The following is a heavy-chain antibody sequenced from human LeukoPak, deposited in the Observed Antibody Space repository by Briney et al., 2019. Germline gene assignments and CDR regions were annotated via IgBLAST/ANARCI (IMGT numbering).Heavy chain of an antibody. V-gene: IGHV1-8*01. CDR2: MNPNSGNT. CDR3: AREPLRTEHIDY. CDR1: GYTFTSYD. D-gene: IGHD1-14*01. J-gene: IGHJ4*02. Sequence: ASVKVSCTASGYTFTSYDINWVRQATGQGLEWMGWMNPNSGNTGYAQKFQGRVTMTRDTSTSTAYMELSSLRSEDSAVYYCAREPLRTEHIDYWGQGTLVTVSS.